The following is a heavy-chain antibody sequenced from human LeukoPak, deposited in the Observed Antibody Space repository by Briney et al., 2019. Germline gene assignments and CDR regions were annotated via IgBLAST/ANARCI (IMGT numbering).Heavy chain of an antibody. CDR1: GGSISSSSYY. CDR3: ARDDQNGYSSTWYMAY. CDR2: IYYSGST. V-gene: IGHV4-39*07. D-gene: IGHD6-13*01. Sequence: SETLSLTCTVSGGSISSSSYYWGWIRQPPGKGLEWIGSIYYSGSTYYNPSLKSRVTMSVDTSKNQFSLKLSSVTAADTAVYYCARDDQNGYSSTWYMAYWGQGTLVTVSS. J-gene: IGHJ4*02.